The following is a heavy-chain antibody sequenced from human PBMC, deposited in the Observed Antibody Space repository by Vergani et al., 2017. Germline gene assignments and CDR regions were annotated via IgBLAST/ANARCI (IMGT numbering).Heavy chain of an antibody. CDR1: GGTFSSYT. V-gene: IGHV1-69*02. CDR3: ARRREGYRSGWYSYAFDI. D-gene: IGHD6-19*01. Sequence: QVQLVQSGAEVKKPGSSVKVSCKASGGTFSSYTISWVRQAPGQGLEWMGRIIPILGIANYAQKFQGRVTITADKSTSTAYMELSSLRSEDTAVYYCARRREGYRSGWYSYAFDIWGQGTMVTVSS. CDR2: IIPILGIA. J-gene: IGHJ3*02.